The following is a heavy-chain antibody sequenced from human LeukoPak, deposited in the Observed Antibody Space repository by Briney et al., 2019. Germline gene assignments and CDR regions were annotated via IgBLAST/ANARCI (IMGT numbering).Heavy chain of an antibody. D-gene: IGHD1-1*01. CDR2: INSDGSTT. V-gene: IGHV3-74*03. CDR1: GFTFCSCG. CDR3: ARTYFGTTGPS. Sequence: PGGSLRLSCAASGFTFCSCGMHWVRRAPGKGLVWVSRINSDGSTTTYADSVKGRFTISRDNSKNTLYLQMSSLRAEDTAMYYCARTYFGTTGPSWGQGTLVTVSS. J-gene: IGHJ5*02.